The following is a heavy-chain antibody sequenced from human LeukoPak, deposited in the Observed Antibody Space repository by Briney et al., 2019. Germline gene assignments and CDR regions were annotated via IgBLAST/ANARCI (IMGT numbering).Heavy chain of an antibody. J-gene: IGHJ6*03. CDR3: AKVRTRWTMVRGVPYMDV. CDR1: GFTFSSYA. V-gene: IGHV3-23*01. CDR2: ISDSSGST. D-gene: IGHD3-10*01. Sequence: GGSLRLSCAASGFTFSSYAMSWVRQTPGKGLEWVSGISDSSGSTYYADSVKGRFTISRDNSKNTLYLQMNSLRAEDTAVYYCAKVRTRWTMVRGVPYMDVWGKGTTVTVSS.